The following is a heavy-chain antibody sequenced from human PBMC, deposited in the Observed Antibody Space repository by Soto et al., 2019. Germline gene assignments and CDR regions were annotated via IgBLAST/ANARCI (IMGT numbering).Heavy chain of an antibody. J-gene: IGHJ4*02. Sequence: EVQLLESGGGFVQPGGSLRLSCAASGFTLSSYAMSWVRQAPGKGLEWVSAINSGGGTKYNADSVKGRFTISRDDSKNTLYLEMNNLRAEDTAVYYCAAAPEYYYDGSSYWVNWGQRTLVTVAS. CDR3: AAAPEYYYDGSSYWVN. V-gene: IGHV3-23*01. CDR2: INSGGGTK. CDR1: GFTLSSYA. D-gene: IGHD3-22*01.